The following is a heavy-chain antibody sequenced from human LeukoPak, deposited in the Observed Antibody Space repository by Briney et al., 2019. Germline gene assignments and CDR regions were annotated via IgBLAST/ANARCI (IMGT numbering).Heavy chain of an antibody. CDR3: ARDRLGYSSSWEKVWDY. V-gene: IGHV1-69*05. CDR1: GGTFSSYA. D-gene: IGHD6-13*01. CDR2: IIPIFGTA. Sequence: GASVKVSCKASGGTFSSYAISWVRQAPGQGLEWMGGIIPIFGTANYAQKFQGRVTITTDESTSTAYMELRSLRSDDTAVYYCARDRLGYSSSWEKVWDYWGQGTLVTVSS. J-gene: IGHJ4*02.